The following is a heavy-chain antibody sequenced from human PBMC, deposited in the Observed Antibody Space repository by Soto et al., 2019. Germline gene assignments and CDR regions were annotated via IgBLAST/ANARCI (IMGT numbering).Heavy chain of an antibody. D-gene: IGHD3-16*01. CDR1: GGTFSSYA. J-gene: IGHJ4*02. CDR3: ARSLEGMVTFGSSL. Sequence: SVKVSCKASGGTFSSYAISWVRQAPGQGLEWMGGIIPIFGTANYAQKFQGRVTITADESTSTAYMELSSLRSEDTAVYYCARSLEGMVTFGSSLWGQGTLVTVSS. V-gene: IGHV1-69*13. CDR2: IIPIFGTA.